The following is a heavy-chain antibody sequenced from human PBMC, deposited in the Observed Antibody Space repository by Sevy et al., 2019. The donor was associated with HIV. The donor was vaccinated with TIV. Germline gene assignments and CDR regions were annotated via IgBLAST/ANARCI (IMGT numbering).Heavy chain of an antibody. J-gene: IGHJ4*02. Sequence: GGSLRLSCAASGFTFSNAWMSWVRQAPGKGLEWVGRIKSKTNGGTTDYAAPVKGRFTISRDDSKNTLYLQMNSLKTEDTAVYYYTTGRPSYYDILTTHYFDYWGQGTLVTVSS. CDR2: IKSKTNGGTT. D-gene: IGHD3-9*01. V-gene: IGHV3-15*01. CDR3: TTGRPSYYDILTTHYFDY. CDR1: GFTFSNAW.